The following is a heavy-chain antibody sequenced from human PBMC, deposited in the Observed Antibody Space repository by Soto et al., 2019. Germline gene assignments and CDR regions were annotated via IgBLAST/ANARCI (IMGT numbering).Heavy chain of an antibody. V-gene: IGHV4-59*01. CDR2: IYYSGSP. J-gene: IGHJ6*02. Sequence: QVQLQESGPGLVKPSETLSLTCTVSGGSISSYYWSWIRQPPGKGLEWIGYIYYSGSPKYNPSLNSRVTISVATSNHQFSLKWSSVTAADTAVYYCAIDKVNIGVDGIHYFYGMDVWGQGTTVTGSS. D-gene: IGHD6-19*01. CDR1: GGSISSYY. CDR3: AIDKVNIGVDGIHYFYGMDV.